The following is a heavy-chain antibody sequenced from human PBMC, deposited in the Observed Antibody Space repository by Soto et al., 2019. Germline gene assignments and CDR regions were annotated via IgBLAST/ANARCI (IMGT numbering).Heavy chain of an antibody. CDR1: GYTFTNYE. D-gene: IGHD3-10*01. J-gene: IGHJ5*02. CDR2: MNPGSGNT. V-gene: IGHV1-8*01. Sequence: QVPLVQSGAEVKKPGASVKVSCKASGYTFTNYEINWVRQATGQGLEWMGWMNPGSGNTGYAHKFQGRVTMTRNISISTAYMELSRLGSDATAIYYCARMAASGSLNWFDPWGQGTLGTVSS. CDR3: ARMAASGSLNWFDP.